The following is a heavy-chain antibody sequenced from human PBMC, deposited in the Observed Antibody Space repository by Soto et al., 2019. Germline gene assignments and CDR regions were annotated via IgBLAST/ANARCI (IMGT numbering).Heavy chain of an antibody. V-gene: IGHV3-13*05. CDR1: GFTFSSYD. CDR2: IGTAGDP. D-gene: IGHD4-17*01. J-gene: IGHJ3*02. Sequence: ASLRLSCAASGFTFSSYDMHWVRHATGKGLEWVSAIGTAGDPYYPGSVKGRFTISRENAKNSLYLQMNSLRAGDTAVYYCARGNYGGNSGAFDIWGQGTMVTVSS. CDR3: ARGNYGGNSGAFDI.